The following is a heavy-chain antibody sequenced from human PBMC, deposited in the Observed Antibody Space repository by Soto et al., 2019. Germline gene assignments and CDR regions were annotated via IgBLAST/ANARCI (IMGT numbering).Heavy chain of an antibody. V-gene: IGHV1-18*01. J-gene: IGHJ4*02. Sequence: ASVKVSCKASGYTFFTYDISWVRQAPGQGLEWMGWISTYSGDTKYAQKFQGRVTMTTDTSTTTAYLELRSLRSDDTAVYFCATEPIYYNDGSGYYPLGHWGQGTLVTVSS. CDR1: GYTFFTYD. CDR3: ATEPIYYNDGSGYYPLGH. D-gene: IGHD3-22*01. CDR2: ISTYSGDT.